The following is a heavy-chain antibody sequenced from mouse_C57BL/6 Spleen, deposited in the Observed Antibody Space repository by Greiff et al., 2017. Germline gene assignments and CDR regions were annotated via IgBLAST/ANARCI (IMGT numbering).Heavy chain of an antibody. J-gene: IGHJ2*01. D-gene: IGHD1-1*01. CDR1: GYTFTDYE. V-gene: IGHV1-15*01. Sequence: QVLLKESGAELVRPGASVTLSCKASGYTFTDYEMHWVKQTPVHGLEWIGAIDPGTGGTAYNQQFKGKAILTADNSSSTAYMDLLSMTSEDSAVYYWAREIYYCGGSYGDFDYWGQGTTLTVSS. CDR2: IDPGTGGT. CDR3: AREIYYCGGSYGDFDY.